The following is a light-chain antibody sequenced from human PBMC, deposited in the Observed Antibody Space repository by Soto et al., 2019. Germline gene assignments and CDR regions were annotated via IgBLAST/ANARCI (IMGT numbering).Light chain of an antibody. V-gene: IGKV1-5*03. Sequence: DIHMTQSPSTLSASVGDRVTITCRASQSISSWLAWYQQKPGKAPKLLIYKASSLESGVPSRFNGSGSGTEFTLTISSLQPDDFATYYCQQYNSYSITFGQGTRLEIK. CDR3: QQYNSYSIT. CDR2: KAS. J-gene: IGKJ5*01. CDR1: QSISSW.